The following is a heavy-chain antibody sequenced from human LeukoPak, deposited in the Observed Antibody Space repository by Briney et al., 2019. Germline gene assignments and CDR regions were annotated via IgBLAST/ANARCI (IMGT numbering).Heavy chain of an antibody. Sequence: VASVKVSCKSSGYTFTSYDINWVRQATGQGLEWMGWMNPNSGNTGYAQKFQGRVTMTRNTSISTAYMELSSLRSEDTAVYYCARVDSSSWYHYYMDVWGKGTTVTVSS. D-gene: IGHD6-13*01. CDR1: GYTFTSYD. CDR3: ARVDSSSWYHYYMDV. J-gene: IGHJ6*03. V-gene: IGHV1-8*01. CDR2: MNPNSGNT.